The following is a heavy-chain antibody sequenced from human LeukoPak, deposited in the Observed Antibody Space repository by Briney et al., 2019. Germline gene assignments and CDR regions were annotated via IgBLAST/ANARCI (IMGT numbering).Heavy chain of an antibody. CDR3: ARGRTWGDQDCGGDCYRDFDY. V-gene: IGHV4-61*08. CDR1: GGSISSGGYY. D-gene: IGHD2-21*01. Sequence: KPSQTLSLTCTVSGGSISSGGYYWSWIRQHPGKGLEWIGYIYYSGSTNYNPSLKSRVTISVDTSKNQFSLKLSSVTAADTAVYYCARGRTWGDQDCGGDCYRDFDYWGQGTLVTVSS. J-gene: IGHJ4*02. CDR2: IYYSGST.